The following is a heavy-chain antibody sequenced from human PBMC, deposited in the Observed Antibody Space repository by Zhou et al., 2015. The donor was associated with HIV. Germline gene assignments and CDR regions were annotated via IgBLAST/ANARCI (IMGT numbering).Heavy chain of an antibody. CDR3: AGTVTVYYYYGMDV. Sequence: QVQLVQSGAEVKKPGASVKVSCKASGYTFTTYDINWMRQATGQRPEWMGWMNTGGGQTGYAQKFQGRVTMTRDTSISTAYMELSSLRSEDTAVYYCAGTVTVYYYYGMDVWGQGTTVTVSS. CDR1: GYTFTTYD. D-gene: IGHD4-11*01. V-gene: IGHV1-8*01. J-gene: IGHJ6*02. CDR2: MNTGGGQT.